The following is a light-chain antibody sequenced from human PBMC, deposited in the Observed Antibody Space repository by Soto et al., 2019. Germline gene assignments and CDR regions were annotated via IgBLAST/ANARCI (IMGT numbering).Light chain of an antibody. Sequence: QSALTQPASVSGSPGQSIIISCTGTSSDVGGYNYVSWYQQHPGKAPKLMIYDVSDRPSGVSNRFSGSKSGNTASLTISGLQAEDEGDYYCSSYSSSRTFLFGGGTKLTVL. CDR3: SSYSSSRTFL. J-gene: IGLJ2*01. V-gene: IGLV2-14*01. CDR1: SSDVGGYNY. CDR2: DVS.